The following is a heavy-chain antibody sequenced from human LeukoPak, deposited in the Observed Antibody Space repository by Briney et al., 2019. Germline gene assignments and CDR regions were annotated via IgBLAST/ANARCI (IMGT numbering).Heavy chain of an antibody. V-gene: IGHV4-59*01. CDR1: GGSISSYY. CDR3: ARVSPYSSSWYWFDP. J-gene: IGHJ5*02. CDR2: IYYSGST. D-gene: IGHD6-13*01. Sequence: SKTLSLTCTVSGGSISSYYWSWIRQPPGKGLEWIGYIYYSGSTNYNPSLKSRVTISVDTSKNQFSLKLSSVTAADTAVYYCARVSPYSSSWYWFDPWGQGTLVTVSS.